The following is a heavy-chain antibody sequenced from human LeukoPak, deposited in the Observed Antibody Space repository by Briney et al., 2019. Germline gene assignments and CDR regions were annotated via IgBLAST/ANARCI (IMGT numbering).Heavy chain of an antibody. CDR3: ARRLTQYDCFDP. D-gene: IGHD2-2*01. J-gene: IGHJ5*02. CDR2: TYYRSTLYN. CDR1: GDSVSSNSVT. Sequence: SQTLSLTCAISGDSVSSNSVTWDWIRQSPSRGLEWLGRTYYRSTLYNDYAVSVRGRITVNPDTSKNQFSLHLNSVTPEDTAVYYCARRLTQYDCFDPWGQGILVTVSS. V-gene: IGHV6-1*01.